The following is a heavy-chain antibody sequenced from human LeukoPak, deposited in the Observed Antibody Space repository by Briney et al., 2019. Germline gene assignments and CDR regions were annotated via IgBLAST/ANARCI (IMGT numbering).Heavy chain of an antibody. CDR1: GFTFTNFA. J-gene: IGHJ5*01. D-gene: IGHD5-12*01. V-gene: IGHV3-23*01. Sequence: GGSLRPSCPASGFTFTNFAMSWVRQAPGKGLEWVSGISGSGGRTYYVDSVKGRFTISKDSSKNTLILQMNSLRPEDTAVYYCVKAVGYDYGSWFDSWGQGTLVTVSS. CDR3: VKAVGYDYGSWFDS. CDR2: ISGSGGRT.